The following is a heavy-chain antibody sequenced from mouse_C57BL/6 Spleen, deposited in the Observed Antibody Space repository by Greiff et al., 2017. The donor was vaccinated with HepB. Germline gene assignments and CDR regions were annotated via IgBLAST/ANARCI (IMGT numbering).Heavy chain of an antibody. J-gene: IGHJ4*01. Sequence: QVQLQQPGAELVKPGASVKLSCKASGYTFTSYWMHWVKQRPGPGLEWIGRIDPNSGGTKYNEKFKSKATLTVDKPSSTAYMQLSSLTSEDSAVYYCARHDYDAMDYWGQGTSVTVSS. CDR2: IDPNSGGT. CDR3: ARHDYDAMDY. V-gene: IGHV1-72*01. CDR1: GYTFTSYW.